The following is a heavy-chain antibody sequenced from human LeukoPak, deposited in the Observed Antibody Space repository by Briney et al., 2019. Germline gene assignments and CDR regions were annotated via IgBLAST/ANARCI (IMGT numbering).Heavy chain of an antibody. D-gene: IGHD5-24*01. V-gene: IGHV1-69*13. Sequence: GASVKVSCKASGGTFSSYAISWVRQAPGQGLEWMGGIIPIFGTANYAQKFQGRVTITADESTSTAYMELSSLRSEDTAVYYCVTRERWLQFGFDYWGQGTLVTVSS. CDR1: GGTFSSYA. J-gene: IGHJ4*02. CDR2: IIPIFGTA. CDR3: VTRERWLQFGFDY.